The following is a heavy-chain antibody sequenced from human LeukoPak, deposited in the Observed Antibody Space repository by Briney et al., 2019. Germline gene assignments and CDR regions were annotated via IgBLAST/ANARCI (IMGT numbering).Heavy chain of an antibody. V-gene: IGHV3-13*01. CDR3: ARADLRGYSLGY. CDR1: GFTFSSYD. J-gene: IGHJ4*02. Sequence: GGSLRLSCAASGFTFSSYDMHWVRQTTGRGLEWVSGIGTAGDTYSPGSVKGRFTISRENAKNSLYLQMNSLRAGDTAVYYCARADLRGYSLGYWGQGTLVTVSS. D-gene: IGHD5-18*01. CDR2: IGTAGDT.